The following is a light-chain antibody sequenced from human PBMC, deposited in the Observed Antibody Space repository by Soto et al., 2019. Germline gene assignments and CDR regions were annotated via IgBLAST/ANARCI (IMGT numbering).Light chain of an antibody. CDR1: QSVSSRF. Sequence: EIVLTQSPGTLSLSPGERATLSCRASQSVSSRFLAWYQQKPGQAPRLLMYGASNRATGIPDRFSGTGSGTDFTLTISRLEPEDFAVYYCQQYGSSPPWTFGQGTKVEIK. CDR3: QQYGSSPPWT. V-gene: IGKV3-20*01. CDR2: GAS. J-gene: IGKJ1*01.